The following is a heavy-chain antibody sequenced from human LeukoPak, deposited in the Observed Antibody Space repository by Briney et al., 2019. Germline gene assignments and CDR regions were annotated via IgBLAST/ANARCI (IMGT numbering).Heavy chain of an antibody. CDR3: ASSGWYRYYGMDV. V-gene: IGHV3-30-3*01. D-gene: IGHD6-19*01. CDR2: ISYDGSNK. J-gene: IGHJ6*02. Sequence: GGSLRLSCAASGFTFGSYAMHWVRQAPGKGLEWMAVISYDGSNKYYADSVKGRFTISRDNSKNTLYLQMNSLRAEDTAVYYCASSGWYRYYGMDVWGQGTTATVSS. CDR1: GFTFGSYA.